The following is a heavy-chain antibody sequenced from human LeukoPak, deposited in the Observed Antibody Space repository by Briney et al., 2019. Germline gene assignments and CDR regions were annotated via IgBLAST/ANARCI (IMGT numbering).Heavy chain of an antibody. CDR3: ARGYYCDSSGFHSGGEFDY. CDR2: ISAYNGNT. Sequence: ASVKVSCKASGYTFSSYGISWVRQAPGQGLEWMGWISAYNGNTNYAQKVQGRVTMTTDTSTSTAYMELRSLRSDDTAVYYCARGYYCDSSGFHSGGEFDYWGQGTLVTVSS. V-gene: IGHV1-18*01. J-gene: IGHJ4*02. CDR1: GYTFSSYG. D-gene: IGHD3-22*01.